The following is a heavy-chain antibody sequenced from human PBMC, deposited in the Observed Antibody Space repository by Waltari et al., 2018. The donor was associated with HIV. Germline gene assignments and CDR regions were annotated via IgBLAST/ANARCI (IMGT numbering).Heavy chain of an antibody. CDR1: GDSISDYY. CDR2: IYAGGST. D-gene: IGHD2-21*02. V-gene: IGHV4-4*07. J-gene: IGHJ4*02. CDR3: ARGVVTVIPVHFDY. Sequence: QVQLQESGPGLVKPSETLSLTCIVSGDSISDYYWGWIRQSPGKGPEWIGHIYAGGSTNYNPSRKSRVTISVDTSKKQIALRLTSVTAADTAVYFCARGVVTVIPVHFDYWGQGRLVTVSS.